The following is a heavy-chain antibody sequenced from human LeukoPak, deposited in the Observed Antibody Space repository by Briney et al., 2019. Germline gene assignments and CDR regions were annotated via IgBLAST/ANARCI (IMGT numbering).Heavy chain of an antibody. Sequence: EWIAYMYYTGSTYYNPSLKGRATLSVDTSKNQFSLKLDATTAADTAIYYCARSTFSSSWNLWGQGTLVTVSS. CDR2: MYYTGST. CDR3: ARSTFSSSWNL. J-gene: IGHJ4*02. D-gene: IGHD6-13*01. V-gene: IGHV4-59*08.